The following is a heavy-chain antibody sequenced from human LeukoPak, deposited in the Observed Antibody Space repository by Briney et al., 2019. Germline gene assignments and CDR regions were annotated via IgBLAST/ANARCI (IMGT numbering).Heavy chain of an antibody. Sequence: GGSLRLSCRDSGSTFDDYGMTWVRQAPGKGLEWVSGINWDGGAYNYGASVKGRFIISRDNAKNSLYLEMNSLRVEDTAVYFCARDLSSSWHSLAYWGQGILVTVSS. CDR2: INWDGGAY. J-gene: IGHJ4*02. D-gene: IGHD2-15*01. CDR1: GSTFDDYG. CDR3: ARDLSSSWHSLAY. V-gene: IGHV3-20*04.